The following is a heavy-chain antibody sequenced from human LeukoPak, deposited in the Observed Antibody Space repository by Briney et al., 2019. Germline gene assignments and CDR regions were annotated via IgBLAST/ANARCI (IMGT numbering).Heavy chain of an antibody. J-gene: IGHJ5*02. D-gene: IGHD1-26*01. V-gene: IGHV4-38-2*01. Sequence: SETLSLTCAVSGYSISSGYYWGWIRQPPGKGLEWIGSIYHSGSTYYNPSLKSRVTTSVDTSKNQLSLKLSSLTAADTAVYYCARHEYSGSYYGLSWFDPWGQGTLVTVSS. CDR1: GYSISSGYY. CDR3: ARHEYSGSYYGLSWFDP. CDR2: IYHSGST.